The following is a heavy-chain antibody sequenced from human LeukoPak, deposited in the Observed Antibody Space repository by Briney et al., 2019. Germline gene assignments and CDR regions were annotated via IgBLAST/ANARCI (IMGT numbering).Heavy chain of an antibody. D-gene: IGHD3-22*01. CDR1: GFTFSSYW. V-gene: IGHV3-7*01. CDR2: IKQDGSEK. J-gene: IGHJ4*02. CDR3: ARVSSHYDSSGFLPDY. Sequence: GGSLRLSCAASGFTFSSYWMSWVRQAPGKGLEWVANIKQDGSEKYHVDSVKGRFTISRGNAKNSLYLQMNSLRAEDTAVYYCARVSSHYDSSGFLPDYWGQGTLVTVSS.